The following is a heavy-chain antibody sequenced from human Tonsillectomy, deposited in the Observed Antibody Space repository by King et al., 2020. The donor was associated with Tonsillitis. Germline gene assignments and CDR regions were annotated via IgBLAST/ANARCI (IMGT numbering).Heavy chain of an antibody. CDR3: ARVLRDDYVWGTYRIDAFDI. CDR1: GFTFDDYG. CDR2: INWNGGST. Sequence: VQLVESGGSVVRPGGSLRLSCAASGFTFDDYGMRWVRQAPGKGLEWVSGINWNGGSTGYADSVKGRFTISRDNAKNSLYLQMNSLRAEDTALYYCARVLRDDYVWGTYRIDAFDIWGQGTMVTVSS. J-gene: IGHJ3*02. V-gene: IGHV3-20*04. D-gene: IGHD3-16*02.